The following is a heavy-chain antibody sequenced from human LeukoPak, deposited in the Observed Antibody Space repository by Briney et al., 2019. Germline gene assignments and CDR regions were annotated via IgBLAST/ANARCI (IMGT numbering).Heavy chain of an antibody. V-gene: IGHV3-21*01. CDR1: GFTISSYS. CDR2: ISSSSSYI. CDR3: ARDARGDSQPGNY. Sequence: GGYLRLSCAASGFTISSYSMNWVRKAPGQGLEWVSSISSSSSYIYYAASVKGRFTISRDNAKNSLYLQMNSLRAEDTAVYYCARDARGDSQPGNYWGQGTLVTVSS. J-gene: IGHJ4*02. D-gene: IGHD3-22*01.